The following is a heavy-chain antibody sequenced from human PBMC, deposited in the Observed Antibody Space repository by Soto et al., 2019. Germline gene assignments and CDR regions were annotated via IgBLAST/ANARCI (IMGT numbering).Heavy chain of an antibody. D-gene: IGHD5-12*01. Sequence: EVQLVESGGGLIQPGGSLRLSCAASGLIVSNNYMTWVRQAPGKGLEWVAVVYVDGTANYADSVKGRFSISRDNSKNTVYLKMSTLRVEDTAMYYCAREEIVADAFDIWGQGTMVTISS. CDR2: VYVDGTA. V-gene: IGHV3-53*01. CDR3: AREEIVADAFDI. CDR1: GLIVSNNY. J-gene: IGHJ3*02.